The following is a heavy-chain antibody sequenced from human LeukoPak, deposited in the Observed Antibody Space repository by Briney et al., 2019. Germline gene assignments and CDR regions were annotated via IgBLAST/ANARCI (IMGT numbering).Heavy chain of an antibody. CDR3: ASLRERSYYARGFDY. D-gene: IGHD1-26*01. J-gene: IGHJ4*02. V-gene: IGHV4-34*01. Sequence: SETLSLTCAVYGGSFSAYYWTWIRQTPEKGLEWIGEINHSGSTNYNPSLKSRVTISVDTSKNQFSLKLSSVTAADTAVYYCASLRERSYYARGFDYWGQGTLVTVSS. CDR2: INHSGST. CDR1: GGSFSAYY.